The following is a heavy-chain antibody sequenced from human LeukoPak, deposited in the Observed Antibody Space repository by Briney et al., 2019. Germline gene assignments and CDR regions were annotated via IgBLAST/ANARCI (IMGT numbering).Heavy chain of an antibody. J-gene: IGHJ4*02. V-gene: IGHV4-59*08. CDR1: GGSISTYY. CDR3: ARHEAIAGLDY. Sequence: SETLSLTCTVPGGSISTYYWSWIRQPPGNGLEWIGYIENRGNTKYNPSLKSRVTISLNTSKNQVSLRLSSVTAADTALYYCARHEAIAGLDYWGLGTLVTVSS. CDR2: IENRGNT. D-gene: IGHD6-19*01.